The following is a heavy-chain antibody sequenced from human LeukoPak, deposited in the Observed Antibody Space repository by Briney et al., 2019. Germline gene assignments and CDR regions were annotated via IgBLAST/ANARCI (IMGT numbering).Heavy chain of an antibody. CDR3: ARDSSDYPFDY. D-gene: IGHD4-11*01. CDR1: GFTFSTYD. J-gene: IGHJ4*02. V-gene: IGHV3-21*01. Sequence: NPGGSLRLSCVASGFTFSTYDMNWVRQAPGKGLEWVSALSSTSHHINYADSVKGRFTISRDSANNSLYLQMNSLRAEDTAVYYCARDSSDYPFDYWGQGTLVT. CDR2: LSSTSHHI.